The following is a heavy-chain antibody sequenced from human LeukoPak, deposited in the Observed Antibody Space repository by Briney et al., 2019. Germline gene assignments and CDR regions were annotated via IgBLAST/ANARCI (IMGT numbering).Heavy chain of an antibody. CDR3: AREVQSPITDFDY. V-gene: IGHV3-7*01. CDR2: IKEDGSET. CDR1: GFTFSRHW. J-gene: IGHJ4*02. Sequence: GGSLRLSCAVSGFTFSRHWMSWVRQAQGKWLEWVGNIKEDGSETYYVDSVKGRFTISRDNAKNSLYLQMNSLRAEDTAVYYCAREVQSPITDFDYWGQGTLVTVSS.